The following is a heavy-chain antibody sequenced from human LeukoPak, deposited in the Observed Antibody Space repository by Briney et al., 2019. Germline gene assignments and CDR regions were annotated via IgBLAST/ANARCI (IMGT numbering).Heavy chain of an antibody. D-gene: IGHD3-10*01. CDR1: GFTFDDYA. CDR2: ISWNSGSI. CDR3: AKEDGSGSYSGYYYYGMDV. Sequence: GRSLRLSCAASGFTFDDYAMHWVRQAPGKGLEWVSGISWNSGSIGHADSVKGRLTISRDNAKNSLYLQMNSLRAEDTALYYCAKEDGSGSYSGYYYYGMDVWGQGTTVTVSS. V-gene: IGHV3-9*01. J-gene: IGHJ6*02.